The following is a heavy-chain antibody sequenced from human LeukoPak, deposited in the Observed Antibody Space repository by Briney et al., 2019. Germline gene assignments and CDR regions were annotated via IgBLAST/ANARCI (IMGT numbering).Heavy chain of an antibody. CDR3: AKGPKSLWFGELLPYYYGMDV. D-gene: IGHD3-10*01. CDR1: GFTFSSYA. Sequence: GGSLRLSCAASGFTFSSYAMSWVRQAQGKGLEWVSAISGSGGSTYYADSVKGRFTISRDNSKNTLYLQMNSLRAEDTAVYYCAKGPKSLWFGELLPYYYGMDVWGQGTTVTVSS. V-gene: IGHV3-23*01. J-gene: IGHJ6*02. CDR2: ISGSGGST.